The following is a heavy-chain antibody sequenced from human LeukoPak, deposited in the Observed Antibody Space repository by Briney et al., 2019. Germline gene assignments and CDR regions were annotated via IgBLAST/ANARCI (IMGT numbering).Heavy chain of an antibody. CDR2: ISGSGGST. Sequence: GGSLRLSCAASGYTFSSYAMSRVRQAPGKGLEWVSAISGSGGSTYYADSVKGRFTISRDNSKNTLYLQMNSLRAEDTAVYYCAKPSHYYDSSGSPYYFDYWGQGTLVTVSS. V-gene: IGHV3-23*01. CDR3: AKPSHYYDSSGSPYYFDY. D-gene: IGHD3-22*01. CDR1: GYTFSSYA. J-gene: IGHJ4*02.